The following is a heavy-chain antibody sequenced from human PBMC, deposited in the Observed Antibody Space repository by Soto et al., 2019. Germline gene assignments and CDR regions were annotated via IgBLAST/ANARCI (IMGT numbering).Heavy chain of an antibody. CDR1: GYTFINYG. V-gene: IGHV1-3*01. Sequence: QVQLVQSGAEVQKPGASVKASCEASGYTFINYGMHWVRQAPGQRLEWMGWINGGNGHTKYSQKFQGRVTITRDTSASTVYMELSSLRSEDTAVYYCARSGYSSGWYHWYFDFWGRGTLVTVSS. D-gene: IGHD6-19*01. J-gene: IGHJ2*01. CDR2: INGGNGHT. CDR3: ARSGYSSGWYHWYFDF.